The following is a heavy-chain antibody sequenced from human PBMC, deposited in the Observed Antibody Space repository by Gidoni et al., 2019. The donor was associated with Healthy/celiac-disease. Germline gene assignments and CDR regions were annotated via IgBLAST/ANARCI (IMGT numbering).Heavy chain of an antibody. V-gene: IGHV5-51*01. J-gene: IGHJ5*02. D-gene: IGHD1-1*01. CDR1: GFSFTSYW. CDR2: IYPGDSDT. Sequence: EVQLVQSGAEVKKPGESLKISCKGFGFSFTSYWIGWVRQMPGRGLEWVGIIYPGDSDTRYSPSFQGQVTISADKSINTAYLQWSSLKAADTAMYYCARLPGIPRGWFDPWGQGTLVTVSS. CDR3: ARLPGIPRGWFDP.